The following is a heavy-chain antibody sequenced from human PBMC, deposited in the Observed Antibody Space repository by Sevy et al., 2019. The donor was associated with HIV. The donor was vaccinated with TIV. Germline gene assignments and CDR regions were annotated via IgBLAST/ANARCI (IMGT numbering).Heavy chain of an antibody. J-gene: IGHJ4*02. Sequence: SETLSLTCAVYGGSFSGYYWSWIRQPPGKGLEWIGEINHSGSTNYNPSFKSRFTISVDTSKNQFSLKLSSVTAADTAVYYCARSRHQRIMITCGGPGNYFDYWGQGTLVTVSS. V-gene: IGHV4-34*01. CDR3: ARSRHQRIMITCGGPGNYFDY. CDR2: INHSGST. D-gene: IGHD3-16*01. CDR1: GGSFSGYY.